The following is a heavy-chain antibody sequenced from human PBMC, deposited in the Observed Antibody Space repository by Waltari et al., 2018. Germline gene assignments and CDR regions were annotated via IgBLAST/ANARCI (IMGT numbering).Heavy chain of an antibody. CDR2: TSRVVTYT. CDR3: AREIPNCRGDYLDS. Sequence: EVHLVESGGGLVQPGRSLRLSCAASGFSFSAYEMNWVRQAPGKGLEWLSYTSRVVTYTFYAESVRGRFTISRDDAKNSLFLQMNSLSADDTAVYYCAREIPNCRGDYLDSWGLGTLVVVSS. J-gene: IGHJ4*02. V-gene: IGHV3-48*03. CDR1: GFSFSAYE. D-gene: IGHD2-15*01.